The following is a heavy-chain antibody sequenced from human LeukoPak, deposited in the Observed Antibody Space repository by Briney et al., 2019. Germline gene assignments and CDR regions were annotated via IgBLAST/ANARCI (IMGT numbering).Heavy chain of an antibody. Sequence: ASVKVSCKASGGTFSSYAISWVRQAPGQGLEWMGGIIPIFGTANYAQKFQGRVTITADESTSTAYMELSSLRSEDAAVYYCAREPKSMGIAVAAPGARGAFDIWGQGTMVTVSS. V-gene: IGHV1-69*13. J-gene: IGHJ3*02. CDR1: GGTFSSYA. CDR2: IIPIFGTA. D-gene: IGHD6-19*01. CDR3: AREPKSMGIAVAAPGARGAFDI.